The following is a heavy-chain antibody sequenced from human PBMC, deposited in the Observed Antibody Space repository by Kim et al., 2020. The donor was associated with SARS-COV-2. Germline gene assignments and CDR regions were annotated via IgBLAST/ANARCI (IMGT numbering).Heavy chain of an antibody. V-gene: IGHV1-69*01. D-gene: IGHD6-13*01. Sequence: APTFQGRVPITAEESTSAAYMELSSLRSEDTAVYYCARPHSSSWYYFDYWGQGTLVTVSS. J-gene: IGHJ4*02. CDR3: ARPHSSSWYYFDY.